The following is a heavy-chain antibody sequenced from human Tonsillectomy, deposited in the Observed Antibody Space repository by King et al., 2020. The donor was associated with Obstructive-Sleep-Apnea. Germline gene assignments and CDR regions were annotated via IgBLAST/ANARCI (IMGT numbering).Heavy chain of an antibody. CDR1: GFTFSNSW. CDR2: IKQDGSEE. Sequence: VKLVESGGGLVQPGGSLRLSCAASGFTFSNSWMSWVRQAPGKGLEWVANIKQDGSEEYYVDSVKGRFTISRDNAKNSLYLQMNSLRAEDTAVYYCARKMYYYDTSSLGWFDPWGQGTLVTVSS. V-gene: IGHV3-7*01. J-gene: IGHJ5*02. D-gene: IGHD3-22*01. CDR3: ARKMYYYDTSSLGWFDP.